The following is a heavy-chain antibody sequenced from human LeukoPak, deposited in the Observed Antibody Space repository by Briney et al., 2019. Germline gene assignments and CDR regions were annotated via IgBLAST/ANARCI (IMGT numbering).Heavy chain of an antibody. Sequence: PSETLSLTCTVSGGSTSSDYWSWIRQSPGKGLEWVGYVYNSGDTGKNPSLKSRVTILLDTSKNQCSLKLTSVSAADTAVYYCARHVTTIFGVVIEDWFDPWGQGTLVTVSS. D-gene: IGHD3-3*01. CDR3: ARHVTTIFGVVIEDWFDP. V-gene: IGHV4-59*08. J-gene: IGHJ5*02. CDR1: GGSTSSDY. CDR2: VYNSGDT.